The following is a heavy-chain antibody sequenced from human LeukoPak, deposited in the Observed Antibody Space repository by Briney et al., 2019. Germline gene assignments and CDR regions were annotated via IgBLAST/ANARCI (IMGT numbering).Heavy chain of an antibody. Sequence: PGGSLRLSCAASGFTFSSYDMHWVRQATGKGLEWVSAIGTAGDTYYPGSVKGRFTISRENPKNSLYLQMNSLRAGDTAVYYCARGGYSYGFDYWGQGTLVTVSS. CDR3: ARGGYSYGFDY. J-gene: IGHJ4*02. CDR2: IGTAGDT. V-gene: IGHV3-13*01. D-gene: IGHD5-18*01. CDR1: GFTFSSYD.